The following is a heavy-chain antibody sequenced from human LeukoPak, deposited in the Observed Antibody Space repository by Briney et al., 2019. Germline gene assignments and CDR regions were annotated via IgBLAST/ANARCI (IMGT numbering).Heavy chain of an antibody. CDR3: ARDRSQYSSSWYNNWYFDL. CDR1: GYTFTNYG. J-gene: IGHJ2*01. Sequence: ASVKVSCKASGYTFTNYGIRWVRQDPGQALEWMGWNSAYNGNTNYAQKLQGRVTMTTDTSTSTAYMELRSLRSDDTAVYYCARDRSQYSSSWYNNWYFDLWGRGTLVTVSS. CDR2: NSAYNGNT. V-gene: IGHV1-18*01. D-gene: IGHD6-13*01.